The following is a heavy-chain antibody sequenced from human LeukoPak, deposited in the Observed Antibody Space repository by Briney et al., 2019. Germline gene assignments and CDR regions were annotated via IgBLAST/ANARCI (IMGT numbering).Heavy chain of an antibody. CDR2: INEDGGER. CDR3: ARGGNLEN. J-gene: IGHJ4*02. CDR1: GFTLNRYW. V-gene: IGHV3-7*01. D-gene: IGHD1-14*01. Sequence: GGSLRLSCAASGFTLNRYWMSWVRQAPGKGLEWVANINEDGGERHYVDSVKGRFTISRDNAKNSLYLQMNSLRAEDTAIYYCARGGNLENWGGGTLVTVSS.